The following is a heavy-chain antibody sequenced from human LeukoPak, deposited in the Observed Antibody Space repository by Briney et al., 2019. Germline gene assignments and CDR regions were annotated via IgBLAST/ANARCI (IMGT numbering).Heavy chain of an antibody. D-gene: IGHD3-3*01. J-gene: IGHJ6*03. CDR3: GRAITIFDYYYMDV. Sequence: GASVTVSCKASGDTFTTYDINWVRQAPGQGLEWMGWMNPKSGNTVYAQKFQGRVITTRDTSKSTAYMELSRLRSEDTAVYYCGRAITIFDYYYMDVWGKGSTSTVSS. CDR2: MNPKSGNT. CDR1: GDTFTTYD. V-gene: IGHV1-8*01.